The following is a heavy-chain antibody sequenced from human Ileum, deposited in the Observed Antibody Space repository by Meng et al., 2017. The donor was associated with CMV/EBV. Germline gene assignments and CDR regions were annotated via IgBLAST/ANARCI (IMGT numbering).Heavy chain of an antibody. J-gene: IGHJ4*02. D-gene: IGHD2-21*01. CDR2: INHSGST. Sequence: GSFSGYYWSWIRQPPGKGPEWIGEINHSGSTNYNPSLKSRVTISVDTPKNQFSLKLSSVTAADTAVYYCARGPSLAYCGGDCYPLDYWGQGTLVTVSS. CDR1: GSFSGYY. CDR3: ARGPSLAYCGGDCYPLDY. V-gene: IGHV4-34*01.